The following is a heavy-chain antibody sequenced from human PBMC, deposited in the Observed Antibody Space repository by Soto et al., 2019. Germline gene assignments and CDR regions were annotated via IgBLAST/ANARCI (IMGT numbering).Heavy chain of an antibody. CDR2: ISAYNGNT. V-gene: IGHV1-18*01. CDR1: GYTFITYG. Sequence: QVQLVQSGTEVKKPGASVKVSCKASGYTFITYGISWMRQAPGQGLEWMGWISAYNGNTNYAQKFQGRVTMTTDTSTSTGYMELRSLASDDTAVYYCERAPRFLEWLNPNYYGMDVWGQGTTVTVSS. CDR3: ERAPRFLEWLNPNYYGMDV. J-gene: IGHJ6*02. D-gene: IGHD3-3*01.